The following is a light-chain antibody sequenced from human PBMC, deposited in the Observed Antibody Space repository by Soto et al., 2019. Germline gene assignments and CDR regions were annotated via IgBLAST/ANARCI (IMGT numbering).Light chain of an antibody. V-gene: IGLV1-44*01. CDR3: ATWDDTLNALVV. J-gene: IGLJ2*01. CDR2: SNN. CDR1: TSNIGSST. Sequence: QSVVTQPPSASGPPGQTVTISCSGSTSNIGSSTVNWYQQLPGMAPTLLIHSNNQRPSGVPDRFSGSQSGTSASLAISGLQSEDEADYYCATWDDTLNALVVFGGGTKLTVL.